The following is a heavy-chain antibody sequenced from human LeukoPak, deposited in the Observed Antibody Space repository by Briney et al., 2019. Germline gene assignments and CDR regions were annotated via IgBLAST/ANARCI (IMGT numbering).Heavy chain of an antibody. CDR3: ATYTDAY. V-gene: IGHV1-24*01. D-gene: IGHD3-16*01. CDR1: GYTLTELS. J-gene: IGHJ4*02. CDR2: FDPEYGET. Sequence: ASVKVSFKVSGYTLTELSMHWVRQAPGKGLEWMGGFDPEYGETIYAQKFQGRVTMTEDTFTDTAYMELSSLRSEDTAMYYCATYTDAYWGQGTVVTVSS.